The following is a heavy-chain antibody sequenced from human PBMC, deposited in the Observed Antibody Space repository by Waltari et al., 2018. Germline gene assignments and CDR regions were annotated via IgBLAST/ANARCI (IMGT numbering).Heavy chain of an antibody. CDR3: ARNKRGDY. Sequence: CAASGFTFSTYWMSWVRQAPGKGLEWVANIKQDGSEKYYVDSVKGRFTISRDNAKNSLYLQMNSLRVEDTAVYYCARNKRGDYWGQGTLVTVSS. CDR1: GFTFSTYW. CDR2: IKQDGSEK. J-gene: IGHJ4*02. V-gene: IGHV3-7*01. D-gene: IGHD3-10*01.